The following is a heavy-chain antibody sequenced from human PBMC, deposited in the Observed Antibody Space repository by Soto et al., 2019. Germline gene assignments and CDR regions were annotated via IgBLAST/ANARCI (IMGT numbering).Heavy chain of an antibody. V-gene: IGHV3-30*18. CDR2: VSFDGSNN. CDR1: QFTFSSYA. Sequence: QVQLVESGGGVVQPGRSLILSCAASQFTFSSYAMHWVRQAPCKGLEWVAVVSFDGSNNYYSESVKGSFTVSRDNSKKTLYLQMNSLRAEDTAVYYFAKDLTGQMSYYYYYGMDVWGQGTTVTVS. J-gene: IGHJ6*02. CDR3: AKDLTGQMSYYYYYGMDV.